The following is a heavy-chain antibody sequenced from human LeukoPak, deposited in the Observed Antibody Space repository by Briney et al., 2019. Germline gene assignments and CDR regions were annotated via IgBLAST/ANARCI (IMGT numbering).Heavy chain of an antibody. Sequence: GASVKVSCKASGYTFTSYDINWVRQAPGQGLEWMGWINPNSGGTNYAQKFQGRVTMTRDTSISTAYMELSRLRSDDTAVYYCARDLSRDIVVVPAAIVAFDIWGQGTMVTVSS. V-gene: IGHV1-2*02. CDR3: ARDLSRDIVVVPAAIVAFDI. J-gene: IGHJ3*02. D-gene: IGHD2-2*01. CDR1: GYTFTSYD. CDR2: INPNSGGT.